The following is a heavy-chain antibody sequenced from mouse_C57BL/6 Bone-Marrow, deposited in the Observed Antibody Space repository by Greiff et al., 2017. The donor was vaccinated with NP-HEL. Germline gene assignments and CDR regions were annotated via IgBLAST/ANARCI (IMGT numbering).Heavy chain of an antibody. CDR1: GYTFTSYW. Sequence: QVQLQQPGAELVKPGASVKVSCKASGYTFTSYWMHWVKQRPGQGLEWIGRIHPSDSDTNYNQKFKGKATLTVDKSSSTAYMQLSSLTSEDSAVYYCAITGSATVGSGAYYAMDYWGQGTSVTVSS. J-gene: IGHJ4*01. CDR2: IHPSDSDT. D-gene: IGHD1-1*01. CDR3: AITGSATVGSGAYYAMDY. V-gene: IGHV1-74*01.